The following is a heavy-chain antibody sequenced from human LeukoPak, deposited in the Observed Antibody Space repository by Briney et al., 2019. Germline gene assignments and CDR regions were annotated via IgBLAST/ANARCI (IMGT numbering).Heavy chain of an antibody. J-gene: IGHJ4*02. CDR1: GGSISSSSYY. Sequence: SETLSLTCTVSGGSISSSSYYWGWIRQPPGKGLDWIGIINYRGNTYYNPSLKSRVTISVDTSKNQFSLKLSSVTAADTAVYYCARGGYCGGDCYFYYWGQGTLVTVSS. D-gene: IGHD2-21*02. CDR3: ARGGYCGGDCYFYY. V-gene: IGHV4-39*01. CDR2: INYRGNT.